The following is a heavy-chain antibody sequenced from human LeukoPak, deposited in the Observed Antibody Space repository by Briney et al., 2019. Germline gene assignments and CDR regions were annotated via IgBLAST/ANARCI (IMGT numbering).Heavy chain of an antibody. CDR3: AKGEWDYYGSGSYYSFGYYFDY. CDR2: IKKDGSEK. D-gene: IGHD3-10*01. Sequence: PGGSLRLSCAASGFTFSSYWMSWVRQVPGKGLEWVANIKKDGSEKKYVDSVKGRFTISRDNSKNTLYLQMNSLRAEDTAVYYCAKGEWDYYGSGSYYSFGYYFDYWGQGTLVTVSS. J-gene: IGHJ4*02. CDR1: GFTFSSYW. V-gene: IGHV3-7*03.